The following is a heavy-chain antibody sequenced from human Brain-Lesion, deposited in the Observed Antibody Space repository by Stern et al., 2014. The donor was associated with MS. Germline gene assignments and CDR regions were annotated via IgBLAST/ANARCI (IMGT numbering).Heavy chain of an antibody. CDR2: IHHRGAT. Sequence: QLQLQESGPGLVKPSQTLSLSCTVSGAPVNSGGYYWTWIRQVPGKGLGWIGYIHHRGATFYNPPLKSRVTISVDTSENQVSLMLSSVTAADTAVYYCAAIGPLMEGAAFDIWGQGTLVTVSS. D-gene: IGHD3-16*01. V-gene: IGHV4-31*03. CDR3: AAIGPLMEGAAFDI. CDR1: GAPVNSGGYY. J-gene: IGHJ3*02.